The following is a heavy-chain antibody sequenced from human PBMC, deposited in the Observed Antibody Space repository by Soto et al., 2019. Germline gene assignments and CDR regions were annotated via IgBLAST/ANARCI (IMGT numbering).Heavy chain of an antibody. J-gene: IGHJ5*02. CDR1: GYTFTSYG. D-gene: IGHD4-17*01. Sequence: ASVKVSCKASGYTFTSYGISWVRQAPGQGLEWMGWISAYNGNTNYAQKLQGRVTMTTDTSTSTAYMELRSLRSDDTVVYYCARDLSTVTTYNWFDPWGQGTLVTVSS. CDR2: ISAYNGNT. CDR3: ARDLSTVTTYNWFDP. V-gene: IGHV1-18*04.